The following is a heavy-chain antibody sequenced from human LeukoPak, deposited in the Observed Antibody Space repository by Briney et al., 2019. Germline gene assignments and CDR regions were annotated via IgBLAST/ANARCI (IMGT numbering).Heavy chain of an antibody. J-gene: IGHJ4*02. CDR3: ARDTEDSYSSGWNLDY. CDR1: GYTFTSYY. D-gene: IGHD6-19*01. Sequence: ASVKVSCKASGYTFTSYYMHWVRQAPGQGLEWMGIISPSGGSTSYAQKFQGRVTMTRDMSTSTVYMELSSLRSEDTAVYYCARDTEDSYSSGWNLDYWGQGTLVTVSS. CDR2: ISPSGGST. V-gene: IGHV1-46*01.